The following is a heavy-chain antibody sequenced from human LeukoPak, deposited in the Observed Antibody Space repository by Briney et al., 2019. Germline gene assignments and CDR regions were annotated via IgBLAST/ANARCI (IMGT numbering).Heavy chain of an antibody. J-gene: IGHJ4*02. CDR1: GXTFSSYG. D-gene: IGHD3-9*01. CDR2: ISYDGSNK. Sequence: PGRSLRLSCAASGXTFSSYGMHWVRQAPGKGLEWVAVISYDGSNKYYADSVKGRFTISRDNSKNTLYLQMNSLRAEDTAVYYCARGNYDILTGYDYWGQGTLVTVSS. V-gene: IGHV3-30*03. CDR3: ARGNYDILTGYDY.